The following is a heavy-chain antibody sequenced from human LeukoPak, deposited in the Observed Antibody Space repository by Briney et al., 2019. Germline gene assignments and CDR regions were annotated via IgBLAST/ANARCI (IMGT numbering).Heavy chain of an antibody. Sequence: GSVKVSCKASGYTFTSYYMHWVRQAPGQGLEWMGIINPSGGSTSYAQEFQGRVTMTRDTSTSTVYMELSSLRSEDTAVYYCATQGTNYYDSSGYPDPEYYFDYWGQGTLVTVSS. J-gene: IGHJ4*02. V-gene: IGHV1-46*01. CDR2: INPSGGST. D-gene: IGHD3-22*01. CDR1: GYTFTSYY. CDR3: ATQGTNYYDSSGYPDPEYYFDY.